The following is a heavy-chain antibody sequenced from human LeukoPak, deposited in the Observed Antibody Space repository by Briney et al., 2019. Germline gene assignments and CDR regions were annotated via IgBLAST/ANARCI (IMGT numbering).Heavy chain of an antibody. D-gene: IGHD3-10*01. J-gene: IGHJ3*02. V-gene: IGHV3-74*01. CDR2: INSDGSST. CDR3: STGSGHAFDI. Sequence: SGGSLRLSCAVSGFTFSSYWMHWVRQVPGKGLVWVSRINSDGSSTSYADSVKGRFTISRDNAKNTLYVQMNSLRAEDTAVYYCSTGSGHAFDIWGRGTMVTVSS. CDR1: GFTFSSYW.